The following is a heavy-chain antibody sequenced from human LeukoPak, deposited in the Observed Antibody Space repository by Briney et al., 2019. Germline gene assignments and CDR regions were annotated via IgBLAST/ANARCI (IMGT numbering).Heavy chain of an antibody. CDR1: GYTFTGYY. CDR3: ARVGSVAAAGTGGVY. J-gene: IGHJ4*02. V-gene: IGHV1-2*02. Sequence: ASVKVSCKASGYTFTGYYMHWVRQAPGQGLEWMGWINPNSGGTNYAQKFEGRVTMTRDTSISTAYMELSRLRSDDTAVYYCARVGSVAAAGTGGVYWGQETLVTVSS. CDR2: INPNSGGT. D-gene: IGHD6-13*01.